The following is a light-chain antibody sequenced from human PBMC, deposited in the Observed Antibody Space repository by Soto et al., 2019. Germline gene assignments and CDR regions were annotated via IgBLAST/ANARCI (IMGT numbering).Light chain of an antibody. V-gene: IGKV1-5*01. J-gene: IGKJ1*01. Sequence: DIQMTQSPSTLSASVGDRVTITCRASQSISSWLAWDQQKPGKAPRLLIYDASYLERGVPSRFSGSGSGTEFTLTISDLQPDDLATYYCQQYNSFWTFGQGTKVEI. CDR3: QQYNSFWT. CDR1: QSISSW. CDR2: DAS.